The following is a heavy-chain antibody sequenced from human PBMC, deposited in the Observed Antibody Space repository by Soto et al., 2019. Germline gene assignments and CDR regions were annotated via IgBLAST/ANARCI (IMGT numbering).Heavy chain of an antibody. D-gene: IGHD6-6*01. J-gene: IGHJ6*02. CDR1: GFTFTSSA. CDR3: AASGARSSLYGMDV. V-gene: IGHV1-58*01. Sequence: SVKVSCKASGFTFTSSAVQWVRQARGQRLEGIGWIVVGSGNTNYAQKFQERVTITRDMSTSTAYMELSSLRSEDTAVYYCAASGARSSLYGMDVWGQGTTVTV. CDR2: IVVGSGNT.